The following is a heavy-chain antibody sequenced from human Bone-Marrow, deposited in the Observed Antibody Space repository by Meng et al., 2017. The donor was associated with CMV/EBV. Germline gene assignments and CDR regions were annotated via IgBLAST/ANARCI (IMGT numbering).Heavy chain of an antibody. CDR3: ARVDRYSYDY. V-gene: IGHV3-13*01. CDR1: AFTFSSYD. D-gene: IGHD5-18*01. Sequence: GESLKISCAASAFTFSSYDMHWVRQATGKGLEWVSAIGTAGDTYYPGSVKGRFTISRENAKNSLYLQMNSLRAGDTAVYYCARVDRYSYDYWGQGTLVTVSS. CDR2: IGTAGDT. J-gene: IGHJ4*02.